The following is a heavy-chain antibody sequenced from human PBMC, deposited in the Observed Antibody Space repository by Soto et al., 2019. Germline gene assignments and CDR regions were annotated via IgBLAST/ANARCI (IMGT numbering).Heavy chain of an antibody. D-gene: IGHD3-16*02. J-gene: IGHJ5*02. V-gene: IGHV1-69*13. CDR3: ARSSGGVFGIIIEGSNWLAP. Sequence: GASGKVSCKAAGGTCSTYGITWVRQAPGQGLEWMGDIIPLFGTTNYAQSLQGRVTITADEFTTTSYMDLRSLRSEDTAVYYCARSSGGVFGIIIEGSNWLAPWGQGSLVTVSS. CDR1: GGTCSTYG. CDR2: IIPLFGTT.